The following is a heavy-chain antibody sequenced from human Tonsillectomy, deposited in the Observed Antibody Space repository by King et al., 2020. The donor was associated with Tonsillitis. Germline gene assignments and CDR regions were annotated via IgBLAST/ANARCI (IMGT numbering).Heavy chain of an antibody. J-gene: IGHJ4*02. CDR3: ARATIEMATIGIFDY. CDR1: GYTFTGYY. CDR2: INPNSGGT. V-gene: IGHV1-2*02. Sequence: VQLVESGAEVKKPGASVKVSCKASGYTFTGYYMHWVRQSPGQGLEWMGWINPNSGGTNYAQKFQDRGTMTRDTSLNTAYMGLSWLRSDDTAVYYCARATIEMATIGIFDYWGQGTLVTVSS. D-gene: IGHD5-24*01.